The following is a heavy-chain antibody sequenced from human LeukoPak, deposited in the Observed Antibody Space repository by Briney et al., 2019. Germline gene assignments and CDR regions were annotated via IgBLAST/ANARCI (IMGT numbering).Heavy chain of an antibody. CDR2: ISGSGGST. D-gene: IGHD1-26*01. J-gene: IGHJ4*02. CDR3: AKDRRSYPYFPDY. Sequence: GASLRLSCAASGFTFSSYAMSWVRQAPGKGLEWVSAISGSGGSTYYADSVKGRFTISRDNSKNTLYLQMNSLRAEDTAVYYCAKDRRSYPYFPDYWGQGTLVTVSS. V-gene: IGHV3-23*01. CDR1: GFTFSSYA.